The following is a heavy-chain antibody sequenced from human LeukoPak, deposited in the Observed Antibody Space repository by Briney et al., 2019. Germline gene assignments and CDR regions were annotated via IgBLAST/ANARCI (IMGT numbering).Heavy chain of an antibody. CDR3: ARDNGVVHGVYYMDV. J-gene: IGHJ6*03. V-gene: IGHV3-7*01. Sequence: PGGSLILSCAASGFIFSNYWMTWVRQAPGKGLEWVADIKQDGSEKLYVKSVRGRFTISRDNAKMSLFLQMNSLRAEDTAVYYCARDNGVVHGVYYMDVWGKGTTVTVS. CDR2: IKQDGSEK. CDR1: GFIFSNYW. D-gene: IGHD3-3*01.